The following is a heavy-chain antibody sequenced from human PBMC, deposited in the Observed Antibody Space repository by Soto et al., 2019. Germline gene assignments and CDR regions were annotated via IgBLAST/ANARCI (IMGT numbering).Heavy chain of an antibody. CDR3: ASKGFGLRQSLVDV. Sequence: QVQLQESGPGLVKPSETLSLTCTVSGDSLTNYYCSWFRQPPGKGLEWIGYIMYSVYSAYNLSLKGLVHMSMETSNSELSLMMESVTAKGTAMYYYASKGFGLRQSLVDVWGKGTTVIVSS. D-gene: IGHD3-10*01. V-gene: IGHV4-59*08. J-gene: IGHJ6*04. CDR1: GDSLTNYY. CDR2: IMYSVYS.